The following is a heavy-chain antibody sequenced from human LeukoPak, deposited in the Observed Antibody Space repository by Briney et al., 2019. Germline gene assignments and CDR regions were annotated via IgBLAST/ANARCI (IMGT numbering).Heavy chain of an antibody. CDR1: GGSISSSSYY. CDR2: IYYSGST. Sequence: SETLSLTCTVSGGSISSSSYYWGWIRQPPGKGLEWIGSIYYSGSTYYNPSLKSRVTISVDTSKNQFSLKLSSVTAADTAVYYCAGEKILFNGVVPAAIPYYYMDVWGKGTTATVSS. J-gene: IGHJ6*03. CDR3: AGEKILFNGVVPAAIPYYYMDV. D-gene: IGHD2-2*01. V-gene: IGHV4-39*01.